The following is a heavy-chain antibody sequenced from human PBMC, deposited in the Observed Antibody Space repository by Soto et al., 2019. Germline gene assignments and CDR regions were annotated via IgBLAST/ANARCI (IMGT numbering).Heavy chain of an antibody. CDR2: ISGSSGSK. V-gene: IGHV3-11*06. J-gene: IGHJ4*02. CDR1: GFIFNDYY. CDR3: ARYAAEVTTFFDH. Sequence: QVQLVESGGGLVKPGGSLTLSCAASGFIFNDYYMSWIRQAPGRGLEWLSNISGSSGSKNYADAGKGRFTISRDNAKKSLYLEMISLRAEDTAVYYCARYAAEVTTFFDHWGQGTLVTVSP. D-gene: IGHD4-17*01.